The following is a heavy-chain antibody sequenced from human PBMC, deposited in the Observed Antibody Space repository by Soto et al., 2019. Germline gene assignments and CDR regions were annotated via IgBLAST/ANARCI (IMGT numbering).Heavy chain of an antibody. CDR2: IIPIFGTA. CDR1: GGTFSSYA. CDR3: GREHYYDSSGYPIPDNWFDP. Sequence: QVQLVQSGDEVKKPGSSVKVSCKASGGTFSSYAISWVRQAPGQGLEWMGGIIPIFGTANYAQKFQGRVTITADESTSTAYMELSSLRSEDTAVYYCGREHYYDSSGYPIPDNWFDPWGQGILVTVSS. V-gene: IGHV1-69*01. J-gene: IGHJ5*02. D-gene: IGHD3-22*01.